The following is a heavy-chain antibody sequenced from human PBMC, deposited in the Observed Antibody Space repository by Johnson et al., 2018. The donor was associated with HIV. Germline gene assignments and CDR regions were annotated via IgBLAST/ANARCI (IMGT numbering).Heavy chain of an antibody. CDR2: ISSIGGST. CDR3: ARDGGRGDFDI. J-gene: IGHJ3*02. V-gene: IGHV3-23*04. CDR1: GFTFSSFA. Sequence: VQLVESGGGLLQPGGSLRLSCAASGFTFSSFAMSWVRQAPGNGLEWVSGISSIGGSTYYADSVKGRFTISRDNSKNTLYLQMNSLRVDDTAVYYCARDGGRGDFDIWGHGTMVTVSS. D-gene: IGHD3-16*01.